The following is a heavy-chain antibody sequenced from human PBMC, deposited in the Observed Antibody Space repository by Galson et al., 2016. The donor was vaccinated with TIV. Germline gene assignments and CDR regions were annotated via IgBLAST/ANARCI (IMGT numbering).Heavy chain of an antibody. D-gene: IGHD3-10*01. CDR2: IIPLFKIT. V-gene: IGHV1-69*13. CDR3: ARARGFLISGESYLDS. J-gene: IGHJ4*02. CDR1: GVTFNSYA. Sequence: SVKVSCKASGVTFNSYAITWVRQAPGQGLEWMGRIIPLFKITNNAEKFEGRITFTADESTNTASIELTNLRSEDTAVYYSARARGFLISGESYLDSWGQGTLVTASS.